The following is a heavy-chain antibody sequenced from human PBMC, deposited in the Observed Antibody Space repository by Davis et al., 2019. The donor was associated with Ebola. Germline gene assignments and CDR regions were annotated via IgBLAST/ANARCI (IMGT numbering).Heavy chain of an antibody. CDR3: ARREQWPSKAFDI. J-gene: IGHJ3*02. Sequence: SETLSLTCTVSGGSISSYYWSWIRQPPGKGLEWIGYIYYSGSTNYNPSLKSRVTISVDTSKNQFSLKLSSVTAADTAVYYCARREQWPSKAFDIWGQGTMVTVSS. V-gene: IGHV4-59*01. D-gene: IGHD6-19*01. CDR1: GGSISSYY. CDR2: IYYSGST.